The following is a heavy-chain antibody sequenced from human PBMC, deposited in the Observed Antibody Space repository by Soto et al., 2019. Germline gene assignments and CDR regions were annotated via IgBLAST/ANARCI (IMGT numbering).Heavy chain of an antibody. J-gene: IGHJ6*03. CDR3: ARVTGTRDYYYYYMDV. CDR2: IKQDGSEK. D-gene: IGHD1-7*01. Sequence: GESLRHSCAASGFTLSSCWMSWFRQAPGKGQEWVANIKQDGSEKYYVDSVKGRFTISRDSAKNSLYLQMNSLRAEDTAVYYCARVTGTRDYYYYYMDVCGQGTTVPVSS. V-gene: IGHV3-7*01. CDR1: GFTLSSCW.